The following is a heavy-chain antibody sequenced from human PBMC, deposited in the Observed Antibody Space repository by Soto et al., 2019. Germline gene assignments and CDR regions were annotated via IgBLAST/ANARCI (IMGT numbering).Heavy chain of an antibody. Sequence: SLRLSCAASGLTFDDYAMHWVRQAPGKGLEWVSGISWNSGSIGYADSVKGRFTISRDNAKNSLYLQVNSLRAEDTALYYCAKAIFSIAAAGPFDPWGQGTLVTVSS. D-gene: IGHD6-13*01. J-gene: IGHJ5*02. V-gene: IGHV3-9*01. CDR2: ISWNSGSI. CDR1: GLTFDDYA. CDR3: AKAIFSIAAAGPFDP.